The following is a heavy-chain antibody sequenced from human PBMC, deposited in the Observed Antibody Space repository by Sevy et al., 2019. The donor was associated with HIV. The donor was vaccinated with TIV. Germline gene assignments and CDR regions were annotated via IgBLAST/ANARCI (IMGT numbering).Heavy chain of an antibody. J-gene: IGHJ3*02. CDR1: GFTFSNYW. CDR2: IRQDGSEK. CDR3: ARDRDMMTFGVGEAFDI. D-gene: IGHD3-16*01. V-gene: IGHV3-7*01. Sequence: GGSLRLSCAASGFTFSNYWMSWVRQAPGKGLEWVANIRQDGSEKYFVDSVKGRFAISRDNAKNSLYLQMNSLRAEDTAVYYCARDRDMMTFGVGEAFDIWGQGTMVTVSS.